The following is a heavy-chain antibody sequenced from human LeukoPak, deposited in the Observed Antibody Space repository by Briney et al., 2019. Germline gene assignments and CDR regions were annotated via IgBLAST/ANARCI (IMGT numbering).Heavy chain of an antibody. CDR2: ISGSGGST. V-gene: IGHV3-23*01. D-gene: IGHD4-17*01. CDR1: GFTFSSYA. Sequence: PGGSLRLSCAASGFTFSSYAMSWVRQAPGKGLERVSAISGSGGSTYYADSVKGRFTISRDNSKNTLYLQMGSLRAEDMAVYYCAREDYGDYGSFDYWGQGTLVTVSS. J-gene: IGHJ4*02. CDR3: AREDYGDYGSFDY.